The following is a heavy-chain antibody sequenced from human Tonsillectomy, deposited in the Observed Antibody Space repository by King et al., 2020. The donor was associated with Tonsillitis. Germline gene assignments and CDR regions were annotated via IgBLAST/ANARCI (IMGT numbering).Heavy chain of an antibody. CDR2: INHSGST. V-gene: IGHV4-34*01. Sequence: VQLQQWGAGLLKPSETLSLTCAVYGGSFSGYYWSWIRQPPWKGLECIGEINHSGSTNSNPSLNSRVTISVETSKNQFSLKLSSVTAADTAVYYCARGHHYDFWSGSLTALDWFDPWGQGTLVTVSS. J-gene: IGHJ5*02. CDR3: ARGHHYDFWSGSLTALDWFDP. CDR1: GGSFSGYY. D-gene: IGHD3-3*01.